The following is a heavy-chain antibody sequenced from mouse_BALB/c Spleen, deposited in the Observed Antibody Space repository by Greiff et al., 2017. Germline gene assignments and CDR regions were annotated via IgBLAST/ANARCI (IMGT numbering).Heavy chain of an antibody. CDR2: IWGDGST. CDR3: ARDRGIYYYGSSYWYFDV. Sequence: VMLVESGPGLVAPSQSLSITCTVSGFSLTGYGVNWVRQPPGKGLEWLGMIWGDGSTDYNSALKSRLSISKDNSKSQVFLKMNSLQTDDTARYYCARDRGIYYYGSSYWYFDVWGAGTTVTVSS. V-gene: IGHV2-6-7*01. CDR1: GFSLTGYG. J-gene: IGHJ1*01. D-gene: IGHD1-1*01.